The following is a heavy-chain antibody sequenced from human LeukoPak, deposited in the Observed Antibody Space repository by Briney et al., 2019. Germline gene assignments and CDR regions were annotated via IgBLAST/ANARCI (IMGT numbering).Heavy chain of an antibody. V-gene: IGHV3-74*01. D-gene: IGHD1-26*01. J-gene: IGHJ2*01. CDR3: ARGRQGAKTRYFDL. CDR2: IKSDGST. CDR1: GFTFSSFW. Sequence: PGGSLRLSCAASGFTFSSFWMHWVRQAPGKGLVWVSRIKSDGSTNYADSVKGRFTISRDNSKNTLYLQMNSLRAEDTAVYYCARGRQGAKTRYFDLWGRGTRVTVSS.